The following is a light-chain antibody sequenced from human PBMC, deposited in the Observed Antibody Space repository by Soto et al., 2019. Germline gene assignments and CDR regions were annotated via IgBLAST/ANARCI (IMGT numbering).Light chain of an antibody. J-gene: IGKJ1*01. CDR3: QQYSTYWT. Sequence: DIQMTQSPSTLSASVGDRVTITCLASQSISTWLAWYQQKPGKAPKHLSFEATTLETGVPSRFSGSGSGTDVTLTITSLQPDDLAPYYCQQYSTYWTFGQGTKVEVK. CDR1: QSISTW. CDR2: EAT. V-gene: IGKV1-5*01.